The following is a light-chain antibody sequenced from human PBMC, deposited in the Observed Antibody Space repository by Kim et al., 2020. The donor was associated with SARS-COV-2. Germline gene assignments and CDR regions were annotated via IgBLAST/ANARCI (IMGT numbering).Light chain of an antibody. CDR3: QQYNSYPWT. Sequence: ASVGDTITITCRASQSVRTWLAWYQQKPGKAPDLLIYRASNLQSGVPSRFRGSGSETQFTLTISSLQPDDFATFFCQQYNSYPWTFGQGTKVDIK. CDR2: RAS. V-gene: IGKV1-5*03. J-gene: IGKJ1*01. CDR1: QSVRTW.